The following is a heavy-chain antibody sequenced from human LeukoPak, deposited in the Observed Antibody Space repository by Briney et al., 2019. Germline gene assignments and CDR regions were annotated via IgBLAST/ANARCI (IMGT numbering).Heavy chain of an antibody. V-gene: IGHV1-69*04. CDR2: IIPILGIA. CDR3: AREVSVVPAAVGAFDI. D-gene: IGHD2-2*01. CDR1: GGTFSSYT. J-gene: IGHJ3*02. Sequence: SVTVSCKASGGTFSSYTISWVRQAPGQGLEWMGRIIPILGIANYAQKFQGRVTITADKSTSTAYMELSSLRSEDTAVYYCAREVSVVPAAVGAFDIWGQGTMVTVSS.